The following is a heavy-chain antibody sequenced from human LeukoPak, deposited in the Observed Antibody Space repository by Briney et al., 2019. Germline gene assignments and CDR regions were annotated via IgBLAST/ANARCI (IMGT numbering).Heavy chain of an antibody. Sequence: GGSLRLSCAASGFAFSSYAMNWVRQAPGKGLEWVSVISGSGGSTYYADSVKGRFTISRDNSKNTLYLQMNSLRAEDTAVYYCANNLRYFDWLLYNPPYYYYYMDVWGKGTTVTVSS. J-gene: IGHJ6*03. V-gene: IGHV3-23*01. CDR1: GFAFSSYA. D-gene: IGHD3-9*01. CDR2: ISGSGGST. CDR3: ANNLRYFDWLLYNPPYYYYYMDV.